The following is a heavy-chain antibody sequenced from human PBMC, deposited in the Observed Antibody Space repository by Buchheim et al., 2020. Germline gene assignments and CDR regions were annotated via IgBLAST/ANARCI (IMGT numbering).Heavy chain of an antibody. CDR2: ISVYGGRT. V-gene: IGHV3-23*02. CDR1: GLTFRGYA. CDR3: AKDLDYDSRGYGYDY. D-gene: IGHD3-22*01. Sequence: EVQRLESGGGLVKPGGSLELSCEALGLTFRGYAWNWVGQAQGKGRGGVSLISVYGGRTYYEESVKGRFTITRDNSKNTLYWQMNSLRAEDTAVYYCAKDLDYDSRGYGYDYWGQGTL. J-gene: IGHJ4*02.